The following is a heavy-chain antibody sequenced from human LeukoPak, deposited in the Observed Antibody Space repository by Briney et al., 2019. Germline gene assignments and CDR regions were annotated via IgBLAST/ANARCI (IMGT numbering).Heavy chain of an antibody. Sequence: GGSLRLSCAASGFTFSSYAMSWVRQAPGKGLEWVSAISGSGDSTNYADSVKGRFTISRDNPKNTLYLQMNSPRAEDTAIYYCAKDRGDYTNWFDPWGQGTLVTVSS. CDR1: GFTFSSYA. CDR3: AKDRGDYTNWFDP. D-gene: IGHD4-17*01. V-gene: IGHV3-23*01. J-gene: IGHJ5*02. CDR2: ISGSGDST.